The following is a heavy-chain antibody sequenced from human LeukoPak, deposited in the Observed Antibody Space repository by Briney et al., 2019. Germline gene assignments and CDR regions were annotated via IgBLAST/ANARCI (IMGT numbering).Heavy chain of an antibody. Sequence: SETLSLTCTVSGGSIATYYWSWIRQPPGKGLEWIGYIYYNGHTDYNPSLKSRVTISVHTSKNQFSLKLSSVTAADTAVYYCARGGYSYGYVVYYYYYMDVWGKGTTVTVSS. CDR1: GGSIATYY. J-gene: IGHJ6*03. D-gene: IGHD5-18*01. CDR2: IYYNGHT. CDR3: ARGGYSYGYVVYYYYYMDV. V-gene: IGHV4-59*01.